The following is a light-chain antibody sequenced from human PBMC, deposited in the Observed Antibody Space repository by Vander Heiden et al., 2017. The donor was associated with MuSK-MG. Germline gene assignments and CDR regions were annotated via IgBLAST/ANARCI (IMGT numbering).Light chain of an antibody. CDR2: GAT. V-gene: IGKV3-15*01. J-gene: IGKJ1*01. CDR1: QSVGSD. Sequence: DTVMTQSPATLSVSPGETATLTCRASQSVGSDLAWYQQKPGQAPRLLFHGATTRATGLPPRFSGSGSGTEFTLTISSLQSEDFAVYYCQQSKNWPWTFGQGTKVEMK. CDR3: QQSKNWPWT.